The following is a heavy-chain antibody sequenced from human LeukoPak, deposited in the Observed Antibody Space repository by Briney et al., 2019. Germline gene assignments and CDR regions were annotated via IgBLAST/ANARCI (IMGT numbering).Heavy chain of an antibody. J-gene: IGHJ4*02. V-gene: IGHV3-7*01. CDR1: GFTFSSYW. Sequence: PGGSLRLSCAASGFTFSSYWMSWVRQAPGRGLEWVANIKQDGGEKYYVDSVKGRFTISRDNAKNSLYLQMNSLRAEDTAVYYCARAQSAEVREYRPHWGQGTLLIVSS. CDR2: IKQDGGEK. CDR3: ARAQSAEVREYRPH. D-gene: IGHD5-18*01.